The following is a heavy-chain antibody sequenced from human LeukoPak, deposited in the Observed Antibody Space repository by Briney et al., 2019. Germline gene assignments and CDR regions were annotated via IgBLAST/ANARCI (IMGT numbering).Heavy chain of an antibody. CDR2: INPTGGST. CDR1: VYTFPSYF. J-gene: IGHJ4*02. Sequence: ASVKLSFKASVYTFPSYFIHLVRQAPAQGLEWMGIINPTGGSTTYAQKFQGRVTMTRGTSTSTVYMELSSLRSDDTAVYYCARGGVDSRYDYRPQDFDYWGQGTLVTVSS. CDR3: ARGGVDSRYDYRPQDFDY. D-gene: IGHD5-12*01. V-gene: IGHV1-46*01.